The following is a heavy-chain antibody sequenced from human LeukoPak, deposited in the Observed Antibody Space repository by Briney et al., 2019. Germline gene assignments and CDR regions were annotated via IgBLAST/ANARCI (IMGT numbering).Heavy chain of an antibody. CDR2: IYTSGST. CDR1: GGSISSGSYY. Sequence: PSQTLSLTCTVCGGSISSGSYYWSWIRQPAGKGLEWIGRIYTSGSTNYNPSLKSRVTISYTSKNQFSLKLNSVTAADTAVYYCARVERYTSSGPTDPWGQGTLVTVSS. V-gene: IGHV4-61*02. CDR3: ARVERYTSSGPTDP. J-gene: IGHJ5*02. D-gene: IGHD6-13*01.